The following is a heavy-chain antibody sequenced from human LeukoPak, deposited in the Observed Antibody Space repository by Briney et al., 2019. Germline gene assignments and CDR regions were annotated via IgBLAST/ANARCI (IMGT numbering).Heavy chain of an antibody. CDR1: GGSISSYY. Sequence: PSETLSLTCTVSGGSISSYYWSWIRQPPGKGLEWIGYIYYSGSTNYNPSPKSRVTISVDTSKNQFSLKLSSVTAADTAVYYCARRTGWNYNYYYMDVWGKGTTVTVSS. D-gene: IGHD1-14*01. CDR2: IYYSGST. V-gene: IGHV4-59*08. J-gene: IGHJ6*03. CDR3: ARRTGWNYNYYYMDV.